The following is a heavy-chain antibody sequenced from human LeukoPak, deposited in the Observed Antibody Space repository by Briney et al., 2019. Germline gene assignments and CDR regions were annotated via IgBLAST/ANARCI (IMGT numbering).Heavy chain of an antibody. CDR2: INPGGSSI. D-gene: IGHD1-14*01. J-gene: IGHJ4*02. Sequence: GGSLRLSCAASGFTFSSYGMHWVRQVPGKELVWVARINPGGSSITYADSVKGRFTISRDNAKNTLYLQMDSLRAEDTGVYYCARSNQADDYWGQGTLVTVSS. CDR1: GFTFSSYG. CDR3: ARSNQADDY. V-gene: IGHV3-74*01.